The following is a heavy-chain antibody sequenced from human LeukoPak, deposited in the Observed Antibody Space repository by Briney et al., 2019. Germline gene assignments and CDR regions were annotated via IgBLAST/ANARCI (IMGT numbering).Heavy chain of an antibody. V-gene: IGHV3-74*01. Sequence: GGSLRLSCAASGFTFSNYWMHWVRQAPGKGPVWVSRINSDGSTTTYADSVKGRFTISRDNAKNTLYLQMNSLRAEDTAVYYCAPNWFDPWGQGTLVTVSS. J-gene: IGHJ5*02. CDR3: APNWFDP. CDR1: GFTFSNYW. CDR2: INSDGSTT.